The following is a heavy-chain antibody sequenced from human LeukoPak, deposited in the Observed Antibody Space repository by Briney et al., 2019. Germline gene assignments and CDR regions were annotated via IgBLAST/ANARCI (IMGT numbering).Heavy chain of an antibody. CDR2: IYYSGST. CDR3: ARGSPRTWFDP. J-gene: IGHJ5*02. Sequence: SETLSLTCTVSGGSISSHYWSWIRQPPGKGLEWIGYIYYSGSTNYNPSLKSRVTISVDTSKNQFPLKLSSVTAADTAVYYCARGSPRTWFDPWGQGTLVTVSS. D-gene: IGHD3/OR15-3a*01. CDR1: GGSISSHY. V-gene: IGHV4-59*11.